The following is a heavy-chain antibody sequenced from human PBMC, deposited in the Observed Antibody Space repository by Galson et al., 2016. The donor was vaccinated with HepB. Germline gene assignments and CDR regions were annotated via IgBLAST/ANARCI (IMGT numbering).Heavy chain of an antibody. CDR1: GVSLSGYY. CDR2: INHRGIT. V-gene: IGHV4-34*01. D-gene: IGHD2-15*01. Sequence: SETLSLTCGVSGVSLSGYYWNWLRQIPGKGLEWIGKINHRGITKDNPAFEGRLTMSVDTSKNQVSLNLKSVTAADTAIYYCAKGDAVVAAVDYWGPGKLVTVSS. J-gene: IGHJ4*02. CDR3: AKGDAVVAAVDY.